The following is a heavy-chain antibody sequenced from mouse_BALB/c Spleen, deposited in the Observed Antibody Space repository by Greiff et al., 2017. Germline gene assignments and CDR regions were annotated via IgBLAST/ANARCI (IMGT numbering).Heavy chain of an antibody. V-gene: IGHV5-17*02. CDR2: ISSGSSTI. CDR3: ARSDYYGSSRVWFAY. J-gene: IGHJ3*01. CDR1: GFTFSSFG. Sequence: EVMLVESGGGLVQPGGSRKLSCAASGFTFSSFGMHWVRQAPEKGLEWVAYISSGSSTIYYADTVKGRFTISRDNPKNTLFLQMTSLRSEDTAMYYCARSDYYGSSRVWFAYWGQGTLVTVSA. D-gene: IGHD1-1*01.